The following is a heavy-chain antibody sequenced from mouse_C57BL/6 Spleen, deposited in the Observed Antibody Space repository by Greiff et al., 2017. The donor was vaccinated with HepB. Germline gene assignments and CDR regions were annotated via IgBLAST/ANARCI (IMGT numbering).Heavy chain of an antibody. CDR1: GYTFTSYW. Sequence: VQLQQPGAELVKPGASVKMSCKASGYTFTSYWITWVKQRPGKGLEWIGDIYPGSGSTNYNEKFKSKATLTVDTSSSTAYMQLSSLTSEDSAVYYFSREESIYYGSWGYWGQGTTLTVSS. CDR3: SREESIYYGSWGY. J-gene: IGHJ2*01. D-gene: IGHD2-1*01. CDR2: IYPGSGST. V-gene: IGHV1-55*01.